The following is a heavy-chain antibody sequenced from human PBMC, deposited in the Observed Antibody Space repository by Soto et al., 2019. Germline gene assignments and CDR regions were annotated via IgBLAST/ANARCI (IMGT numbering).Heavy chain of an antibody. V-gene: IGHV1-18*01. D-gene: IGHD6-19*01. Sequence: QGQLVQSGAEVRKPGASVKVSCQASGYIFNNYGLSWVRQVPGQGLEGVGWIGPYIGKTDYAQKFRDRVTMTADPSTNTAYMELRSLTSDDSSFYYCARCYCSVGSCFTCWHFDLWGRGTLVTVSS. CDR3: ARCYCSVGSCFTCWHFDL. CDR1: GYIFNNYG. CDR2: IGPYIGKT. J-gene: IGHJ2*01.